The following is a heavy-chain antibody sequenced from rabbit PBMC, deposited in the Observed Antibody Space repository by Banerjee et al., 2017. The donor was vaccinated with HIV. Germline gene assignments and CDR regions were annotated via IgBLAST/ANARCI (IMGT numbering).Heavy chain of an antibody. V-gene: IGHV1S47*01. CDR3: ARDGGSSVYYFDL. Sequence: GRFTISRSTSLNTVTLQMTSLTAADTATYFCARDGGSSVYYFDLWGPGTLVTVS. J-gene: IGHJ4*01. D-gene: IGHD1-1*01.